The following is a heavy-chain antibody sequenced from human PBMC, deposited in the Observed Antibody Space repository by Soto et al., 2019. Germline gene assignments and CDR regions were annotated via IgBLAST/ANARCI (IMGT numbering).Heavy chain of an antibody. Sequence: QITLKESGPSPVKPTQTLTVTCTFSGFSLSNSGVGVAWIRQPRGKALEWLALIYGDNDKRYSPSLKTRLNITKDTSKNQVVLTMTNMDPVDTASYYCAHCTLHDYGDYDLGTSHVFDSWGQGTLVTVSS. CDR2: IYGDNDK. CDR3: AHCTLHDYGDYDLGTSHVFDS. D-gene: IGHD4-17*01. V-gene: IGHV2-5*02. J-gene: IGHJ4*02. CDR1: GFSLSNSGVG.